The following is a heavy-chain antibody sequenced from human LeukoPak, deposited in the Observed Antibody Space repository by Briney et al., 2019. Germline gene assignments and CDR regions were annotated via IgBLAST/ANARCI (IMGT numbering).Heavy chain of an antibody. D-gene: IGHD3-22*01. Sequence: SETLSLTCTVSGGSISSYYWSWIRQPPGKGLEWIGYIHYSGSTNYNPSLKGRVTISVDTSKNQFSLKLSSVTAADTAVYYCASQRLYYDSSGYYYDFDYWGQGTLVTVSS. CDR1: GGSISSYY. CDR2: IHYSGST. V-gene: IGHV4-59*08. J-gene: IGHJ4*02. CDR3: ASQRLYYDSSGYYYDFDY.